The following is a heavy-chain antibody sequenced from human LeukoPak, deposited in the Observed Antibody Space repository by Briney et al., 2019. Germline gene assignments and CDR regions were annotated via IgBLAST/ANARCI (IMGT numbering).Heavy chain of an antibody. Sequence: GESLKISCKGSGYSFTSYWIGWVRQMPGKGLEWMGIIYPGDSDTRYSPSFQGQVTISADKSISTAYLQWSSLKASDTAMYYCARRWNYYDSKRYAFDIWGQGTMVTVSS. J-gene: IGHJ3*02. CDR2: IYPGDSDT. D-gene: IGHD3-22*01. V-gene: IGHV5-51*01. CDR1: GYSFTSYW. CDR3: ARRWNYYDSKRYAFDI.